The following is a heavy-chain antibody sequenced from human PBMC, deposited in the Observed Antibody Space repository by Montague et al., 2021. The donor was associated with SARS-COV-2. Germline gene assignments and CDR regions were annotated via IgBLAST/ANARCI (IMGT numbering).Heavy chain of an antibody. CDR3: AKFFGGWHRYGMDV. CDR2: ISGSGGST. Sequence: SLRLSCAASGFTFSSYAMSWVRQAPVKGLEWVSAISGSGGSTYYXDSVKGRFTISRDNSKNTLYLQMNSLRAEDTAVYYCAKFFGGWHRYGMDVWGQGTTVTVSS. V-gene: IGHV3-23*01. D-gene: IGHD6-19*01. J-gene: IGHJ6*02. CDR1: GFTFSSYA.